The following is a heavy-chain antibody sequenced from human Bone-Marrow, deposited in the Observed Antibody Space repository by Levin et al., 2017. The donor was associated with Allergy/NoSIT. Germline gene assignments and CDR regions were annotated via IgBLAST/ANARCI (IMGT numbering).Heavy chain of an antibody. J-gene: IGHJ3*02. CDR3: TTAGPLNFGVVFYDVYDI. CDR2: IISKAAGGTT. V-gene: IGHV3-15*01. Sequence: AGGSLRLSCEGSGFTFSNGWMSWVRQAPGKGLEWVGRIISKAAGGTTDYAAPVKGRFIISRDDSKSMLYLQMNSLKTEDTAVYYCTTAGPLNFGVVFYDVYDIWGQGTTVTVSS. D-gene: IGHD3-3*01. CDR1: GFTFSNGW.